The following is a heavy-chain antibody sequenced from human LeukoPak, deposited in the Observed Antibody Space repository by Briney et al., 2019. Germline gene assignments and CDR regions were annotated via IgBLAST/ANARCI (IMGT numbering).Heavy chain of an antibody. CDR1: GFTFSFYA. J-gene: IGHJ5*02. CDR3: ARGCPATVTTFTPFDP. D-gene: IGHD4-17*01. CDR2: ISYDGSNK. V-gene: IGHV3-30-3*01. Sequence: PGGSLRLSCAASGFTFSFYAMHWVRQAPGKGLEWVAVISYDGSNKYYADSVKGRFTISRDNSKNTLFLQMNSLRTDDTAVYYCARGCPATVTTFTPFDPWGQGTLVTVSS.